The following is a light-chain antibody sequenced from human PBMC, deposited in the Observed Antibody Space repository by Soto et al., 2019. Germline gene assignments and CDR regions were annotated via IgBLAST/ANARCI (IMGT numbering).Light chain of an antibody. CDR1: SNDVGRFNY. Sequence: QSVLTQAPSASGSPGQSVTISCAGTSNDVGRFNYVSWYQRHPGKAPKLIIYEVNKRPSGVPDRFSGSKSGNTASLTVPGLQAEDEADYFCSSFVHGTSYVFGTGTNFTVL. J-gene: IGLJ1*01. CDR3: SSFVHGTSYV. V-gene: IGLV2-8*01. CDR2: EVN.